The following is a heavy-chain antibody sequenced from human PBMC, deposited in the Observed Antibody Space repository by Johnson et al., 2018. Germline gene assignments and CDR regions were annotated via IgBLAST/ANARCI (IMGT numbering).Heavy chain of an antibody. CDR1: GFTFSSYG. D-gene: IGHD1-26*01. CDR3: ARVRRSGTYFGAFDM. CDR2: ISYDGSNK. Sequence: QVQLVQSGGGVVQPGRSLRLSCAASGFTFSSYGMHWVRQAPGKGLEWVAVISYDGSNKYYADSVKGRFTISRDNAKKSLYLQMNSLRAEDTALYYCARVRRSGTYFGAFDMWGHGTMVTVAS. J-gene: IGHJ3*02. V-gene: IGHV3-30*03.